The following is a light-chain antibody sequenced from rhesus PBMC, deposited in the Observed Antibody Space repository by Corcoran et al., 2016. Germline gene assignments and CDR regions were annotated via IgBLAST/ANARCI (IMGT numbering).Light chain of an antibody. CDR2: GAS. V-gene: IGKV3-10*01. CDR1: QSVSSY. J-gene: IGKJ2*01. CDR3: YQHSSGYS. Sequence: QVILTQSPATLSLSPGERATLSCRASQSVSSYLAWYPQKPGQAPRLLICGASSRAPGIPDRFRGRGSVTDFTLTISSLEPEDVGVYHCYQHSSGYSFGQGTKVEIK.